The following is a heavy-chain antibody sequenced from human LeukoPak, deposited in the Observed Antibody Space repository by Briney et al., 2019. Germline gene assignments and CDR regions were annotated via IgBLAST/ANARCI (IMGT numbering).Heavy chain of an antibody. CDR2: IDQSGTT. V-gene: IGHV4-34*01. Sequence: PSEALSLTCVVHGGSFSGYYWGWIRQPPGKGLEWIGEIDQSGTTNYNPSLKSRVTISIDTSKKQFSLTLTSMTAADTAVYYCARVPHYYFGYGYFDTWGQGTRVTVSS. CDR3: ARVPHYYFGYGYFDT. J-gene: IGHJ4*02. CDR1: GGSFSGYY. D-gene: IGHD3-10*01.